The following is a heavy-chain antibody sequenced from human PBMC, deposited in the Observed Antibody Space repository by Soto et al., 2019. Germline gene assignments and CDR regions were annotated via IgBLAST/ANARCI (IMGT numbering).Heavy chain of an antibody. CDR2: IHYSGST. CDR1: GGSISSYY. J-gene: IGHJ4*02. CDR3: AILPRASPLTYFAY. V-gene: IGHV4-59*08. Sequence: SETLSLTCTVSGGSISSYYWSWIRQPPGKGLEWIGYIHYSGSTSYNPSLKSRVTISVDTSKNQFSLKLSSVTAADTAMFYCAILPRASPLTYFAYWGQGTLVTVYS.